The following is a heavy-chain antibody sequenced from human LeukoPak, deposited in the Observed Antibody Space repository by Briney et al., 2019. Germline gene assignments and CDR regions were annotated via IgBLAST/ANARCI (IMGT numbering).Heavy chain of an antibody. Sequence: PGGSLRLSCTASGFTFSDYYMTWVRQAPGKGLEWVSYISSSGRMIYYADSVKGRFTISRDNAENSLYLQMNSLRAEDTAVYYCARALQYCTRTTCNAFRACDYWGQGALVTVSS. J-gene: IGHJ4*02. CDR3: ARALQYCTRTTCNAFRACDY. V-gene: IGHV3-11*01. CDR1: GFTFSDYY. D-gene: IGHD2-2*01. CDR2: ISSSGRMI.